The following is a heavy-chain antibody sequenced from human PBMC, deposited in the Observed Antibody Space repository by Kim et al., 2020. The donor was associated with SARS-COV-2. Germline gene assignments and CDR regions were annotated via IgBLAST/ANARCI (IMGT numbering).Heavy chain of an antibody. CDR1: GFTFSSYG. Sequence: GGSLRLSCAASGFTFSSYGMHWVRQAPGKGLEWVAVIWYDGSNKYYADSVKGRFTISRDNSKNTLYLQMNSLRAEDTAVYYCARDARNYYGSGRKAWFDPWGQGTLVTVSS. CDR3: ARDARNYYGSGRKAWFDP. V-gene: IGHV3-33*01. J-gene: IGHJ5*02. D-gene: IGHD3-10*01. CDR2: IWYDGSNK.